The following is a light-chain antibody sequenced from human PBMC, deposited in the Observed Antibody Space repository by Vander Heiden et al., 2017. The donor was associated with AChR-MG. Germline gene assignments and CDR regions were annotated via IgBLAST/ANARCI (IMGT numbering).Light chain of an antibody. CDR3: CSYAGSKGVV. Sequence: QSALTQPASVSGSPGQSITISCTGTSSDVGSYNLVSWYQQHPGKAPKLMIYEVSKRPSGVSNRFSGSKSGNTASLTISGLQAEDEADYYCCSYAGSKGVVFGGGTKLTGL. CDR1: SSDVGSYNL. V-gene: IGLV2-23*02. CDR2: EVS. J-gene: IGLJ2*01.